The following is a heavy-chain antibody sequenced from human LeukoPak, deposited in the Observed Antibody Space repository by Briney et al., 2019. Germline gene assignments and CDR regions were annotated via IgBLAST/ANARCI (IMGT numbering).Heavy chain of an antibody. J-gene: IGHJ6*04. CDR1: GGSISGYY. Sequence: SETLSLTCSVSGGSISGYYWSWIRQPPGQTLEWIGDIYSSGSTNYNPSLQSRVTISVDTSMNQFSLRLSSVTAADTAVYYCARFTYTTRPSDVWGIGTTVTVSS. D-gene: IGHD3-16*01. V-gene: IGHV4-4*09. CDR3: ARFTYTTRPSDV. CDR2: IYSSGST.